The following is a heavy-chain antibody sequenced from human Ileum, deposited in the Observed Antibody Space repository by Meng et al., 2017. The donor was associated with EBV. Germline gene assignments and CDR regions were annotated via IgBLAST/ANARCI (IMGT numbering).Heavy chain of an antibody. CDR2: IHHSGTT. V-gene: IGHV4-4*02. D-gene: IGHD3-16*01. CDR1: GDSISSNNW. J-gene: IGHJ4*02. Sequence: QVQLREAGPGLVKPSGTLSRTCAVYGDSISSNNWWSWVRQSPGKGLEWIAEIHHSGTTTYNPSLKSRVTISVDKSENHFSLKLTSVTAADTAVYYCARGSDYVWGIWGQGTLVTVSS. CDR3: ARGSDYVWGI.